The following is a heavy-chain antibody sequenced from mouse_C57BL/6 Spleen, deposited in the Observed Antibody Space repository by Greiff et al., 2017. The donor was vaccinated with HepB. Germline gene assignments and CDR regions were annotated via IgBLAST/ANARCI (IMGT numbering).Heavy chain of an antibody. Sequence: EVQLVESGGGSVQPKGSLKLSCAASGFTFNTYAMHWVRQAPGKGLEWVARIRSKSSNYATYYADSVKDRFTISRDDSQSMLYLQMNNLKTEDTAMYYCVRELTYDYDGGAWFAYWGQGTLVTVSA. CDR1: GFTFNTYA. J-gene: IGHJ3*01. V-gene: IGHV10-3*01. CDR3: VRELTYDYDGGAWFAY. D-gene: IGHD2-4*01. CDR2: IRSKSSNYAT.